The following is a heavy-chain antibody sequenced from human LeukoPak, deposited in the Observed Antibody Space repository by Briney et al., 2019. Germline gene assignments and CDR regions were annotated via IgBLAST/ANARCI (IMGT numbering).Heavy chain of an antibody. V-gene: IGHV3-23*01. J-gene: IGHJ6*02. CDR3: AKDSGSGWYQYGMDV. CDR1: GFTLSSYV. Sequence: GGSLRLSCAASGFTLSSYVMGWVRQAPGKGLEWVSGISGSGGSTNYADSVKGRFTISRDNSKNTLYLQMNRLRVEDTAVYYCAKDSGSGWYQYGMDVWGQGTTVTVSS. D-gene: IGHD6-19*01. CDR2: ISGSGGST.